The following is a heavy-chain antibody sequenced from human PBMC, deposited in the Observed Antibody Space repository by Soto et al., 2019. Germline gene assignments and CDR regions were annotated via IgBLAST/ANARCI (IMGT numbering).Heavy chain of an antibody. Sequence: GGSLRLSCAASGFTFSSNWMSWVRQAPGKGLEWVANIKQDGTEKNYVDSVKGRFTISRDNAKNSMYLQMNSLRAEDTAVYYCAIGLTRGDSWGLGTLVTVSS. CDR2: IKQDGTEK. CDR3: AIGLTRGDS. D-gene: IGHD3-10*01. J-gene: IGHJ4*02. V-gene: IGHV3-7*05. CDR1: GFTFSSNW.